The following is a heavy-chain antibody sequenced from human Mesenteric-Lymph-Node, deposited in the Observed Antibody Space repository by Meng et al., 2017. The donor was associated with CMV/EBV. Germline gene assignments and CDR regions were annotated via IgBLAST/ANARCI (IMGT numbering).Heavy chain of an antibody. D-gene: IGHD5-18*01. Sequence: SCKPSGGTFSNSAVSWVRQAPGQGLEWMGWISAYNGNTNYAQKLQGRVTMTTDTSTSTAYMELRSLRSDDTAVYYCARRGYSYDLDYWGQGTLVTVSS. CDR1: GGTFSNSA. CDR3: ARRGYSYDLDY. J-gene: IGHJ4*02. V-gene: IGHV1-18*01. CDR2: ISAYNGNT.